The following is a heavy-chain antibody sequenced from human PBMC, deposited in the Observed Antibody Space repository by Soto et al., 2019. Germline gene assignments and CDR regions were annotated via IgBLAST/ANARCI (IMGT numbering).Heavy chain of an antibody. CDR3: ARKRTVAGPLDPFDI. D-gene: IGHD6-19*01. Sequence: PGESLKISCKGSGYSFTSYWIGWVRQMPGKGLEWMGIIYPGDSDTRYSPPFQGQVTISADKSISTAYLQWSSLKASDTAMYYCARKRTVAGPLDPFDIWGQGTMVTVSS. CDR2: IYPGDSDT. V-gene: IGHV5-51*01. CDR1: GYSFTSYW. J-gene: IGHJ3*02.